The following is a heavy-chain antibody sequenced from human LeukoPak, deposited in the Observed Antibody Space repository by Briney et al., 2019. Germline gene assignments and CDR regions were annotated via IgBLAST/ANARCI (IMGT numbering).Heavy chain of an antibody. Sequence: SETLSLTCTVSGGSISSSSYYWGWIRQPPGKGLEWIGSIYYSGSTYYNPSLKSRVNISGDTSKNQFYLKLSSVTAANTAVYYCARGGGATGAFDIWGQGTMVTVSS. V-gene: IGHV4-39*07. J-gene: IGHJ3*02. CDR3: ARGGGATGAFDI. D-gene: IGHD1-14*01. CDR2: IYYSGST. CDR1: GGSISSSSYY.